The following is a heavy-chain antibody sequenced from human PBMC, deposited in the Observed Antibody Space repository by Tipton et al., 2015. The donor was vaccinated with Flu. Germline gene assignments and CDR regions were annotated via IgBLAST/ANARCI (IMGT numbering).Heavy chain of an antibody. CDR1: GYTFTSYG. V-gene: IGHV1-18*01. D-gene: IGHD3-22*01. Sequence: QLVQSGAEVKKPGASVKVSCKASGYTFTSYGISWVRQAPGQGLEWMGWISAYNGNTNYAQKLQGRVTMTTDTSTSTAYMELRSLRSDDTAVYYGAGSHDSRCWGCHEAFDIWGQGTMVPVSS. CDR2: ISAYNGNT. CDR3: AGSHDSRCWGCHEAFDI. J-gene: IGHJ3*02.